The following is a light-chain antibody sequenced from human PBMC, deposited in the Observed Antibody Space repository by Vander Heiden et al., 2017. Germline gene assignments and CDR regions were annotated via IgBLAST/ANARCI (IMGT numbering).Light chain of an antibody. CDR3: KQAQQWPIT. Sequence: DIVLTQSPLSLPVTPGEPASISCSSRQRLLHSNVYSDLDWYLQKPGQSPQLLIYFGSNRASGVPDRFSGSGSGTELTLNISRVQAEDFGVYYCKQAQQWPITFGQGTKVDIK. CDR2: FGS. V-gene: IGKV2-28*01. J-gene: IGKJ1*01. CDR1: QRLLHSNVYSD.